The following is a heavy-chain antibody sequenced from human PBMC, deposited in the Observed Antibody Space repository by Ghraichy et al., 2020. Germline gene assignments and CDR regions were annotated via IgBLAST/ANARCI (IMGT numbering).Heavy chain of an antibody. D-gene: IGHD3-16*01. CDR1: GFTVSSNH. Sequence: GGSLRLSCAASGFTVSSNHISWVRQSVGKGLEWVSTIYSGGNTLYADSVKGRFTISRDSSKSTLYLQMNSLRVEDTAVYFCLTFGGPIAPGYSGQGTLVSVSS. CDR2: IYSGGNT. CDR3: LTFGGPIAPGY. V-gene: IGHV3-66*02. J-gene: IGHJ4*02.